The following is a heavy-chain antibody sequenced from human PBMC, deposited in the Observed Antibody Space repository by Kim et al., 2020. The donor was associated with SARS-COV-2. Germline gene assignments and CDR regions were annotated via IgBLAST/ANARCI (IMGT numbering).Heavy chain of an antibody. J-gene: IGHJ4*02. Sequence: SYNPSLKSRVAISVDTSKNQFSLKLSSVTAADTAVYYCARSVASIAAYNYWGQGTLVTVSS. D-gene: IGHD6-6*01. V-gene: IGHV4-39*01. CDR3: ARSVASIAAYNY.